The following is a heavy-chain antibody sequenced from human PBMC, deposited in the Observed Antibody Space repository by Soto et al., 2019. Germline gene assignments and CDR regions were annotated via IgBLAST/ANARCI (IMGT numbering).Heavy chain of an antibody. D-gene: IGHD4-17*01. J-gene: IGHJ4*02. CDR1: GYNFTSYW. Sequence: ESRNLSCPVSGYNFTSYWIGWVRQMPGKGLEWMGIIYPSDSDTRYSPSFQGQVTISADQSINTAYLQWDSLKASDTAIYYCARPANTVADHFDLWGQGTPVTVSS. V-gene: IGHV5-51*01. CDR3: ARPANTVADHFDL. CDR2: IYPSDSDT.